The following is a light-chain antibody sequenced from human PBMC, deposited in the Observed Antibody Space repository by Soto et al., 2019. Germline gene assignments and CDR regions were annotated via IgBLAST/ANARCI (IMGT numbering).Light chain of an antibody. CDR1: QSVSGN. CDR2: GAS. V-gene: IGKV3-15*01. Sequence: EIVMTQSPATLSVSPGERATLSCRASQSVSGNLAWYQQKPGQAPWLLIYGASTRATGIPARFSGSGSGTEFTLTIGSLQSEDCAVYYCQQYNNWPPTFGQGTKLESK. J-gene: IGKJ2*01. CDR3: QQYNNWPPT.